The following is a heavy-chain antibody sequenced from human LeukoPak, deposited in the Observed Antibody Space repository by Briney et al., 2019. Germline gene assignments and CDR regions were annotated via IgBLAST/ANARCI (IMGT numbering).Heavy chain of an antibody. Sequence: GGSLRLSCAASGFTLSSYSMNWVRQAPGKGLEWVAVISYDGNNKYQADSAKGRFTISRDNSKNTLYLQMNSLRAEDTAVYYCARGAVTAPFYYYGLDVWGQGTTVTVSS. D-gene: IGHD2-21*02. V-gene: IGHV3-30*03. CDR1: GFTLSSYS. CDR3: ARGAVTAPFYYYGLDV. CDR2: ISYDGNNK. J-gene: IGHJ6*02.